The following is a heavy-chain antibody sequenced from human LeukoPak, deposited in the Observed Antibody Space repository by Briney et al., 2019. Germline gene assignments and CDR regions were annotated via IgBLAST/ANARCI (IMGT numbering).Heavy chain of an antibody. D-gene: IGHD3-16*02. Sequence: GESLKISCKGSGYSFTSYWIGWVRQMPGEGLEWMGIIYPGDSDTRYSPSFQGQVTISADKSISTAYLQWSSLKASDTAMYYLGGPFYWGVFVLFVIWAQGTRVTASS. CDR3: GGPFYWGVFVLFVI. V-gene: IGHV5-51*01. J-gene: IGHJ3*02. CDR2: IYPGDSDT. CDR1: GYSFTSYW.